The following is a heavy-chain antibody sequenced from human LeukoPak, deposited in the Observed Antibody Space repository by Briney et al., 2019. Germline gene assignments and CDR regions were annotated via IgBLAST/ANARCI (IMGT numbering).Heavy chain of an antibody. D-gene: IGHD3-22*01. V-gene: IGHV1-18*01. CDR3: AGKFLYYDSSGYYGY. CDR1: GYTFTSYG. CDR2: ISAYNGNT. J-gene: IGHJ4*02. Sequence: GASLKVSYKASGYTFTSYGISWVRQAPGQRLKCMGWISAYNGNTNYAQKLQGRVTMTTDTSTSTAYMELRSLRSDDTAVYYCAGKFLYYDSSGYYGYWGQGTLVTVSS.